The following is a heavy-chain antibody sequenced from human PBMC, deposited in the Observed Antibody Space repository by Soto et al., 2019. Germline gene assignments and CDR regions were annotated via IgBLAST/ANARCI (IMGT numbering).Heavy chain of an antibody. CDR1: GGSIRSGGYA. J-gene: IGHJ6*02. V-gene: IGHV4-30-2*01. Sequence: QLQLQESGSGLVKPSQNLSLTCVVSGGSIRSGGYAWSWIRQPPGKDLEWIGYIYHSGTTYYNPSLKSRLTISIDRSKNQFSLGLSSVTAADTAVYYCAREYQGMDVWGQGTTVTVSS. D-gene: IGHD2-2*01. CDR3: AREYQGMDV. CDR2: IYHSGTT.